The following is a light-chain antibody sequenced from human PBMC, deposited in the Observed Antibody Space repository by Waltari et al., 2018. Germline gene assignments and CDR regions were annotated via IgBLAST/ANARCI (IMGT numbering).Light chain of an antibody. CDR2: KDT. CDR3: HAAADNNLF. V-gene: IGLV3-27*01. J-gene: IGLJ2*01. CDR1: VLAEKY. Sequence: YDLAQPFSVSVSPGQTATNTCSGDVLAEKYVRWFQQRPGQSPILILYKDTERPSGIPGRCSGSSSGSTVTLTIRGALPEDEADYHCHAAADNNLFFGGGTKLTVL.